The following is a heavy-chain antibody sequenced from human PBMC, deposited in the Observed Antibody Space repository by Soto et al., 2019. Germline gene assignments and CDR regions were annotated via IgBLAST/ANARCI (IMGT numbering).Heavy chain of an antibody. CDR2: IWYDGSNK. CDR3: ASSMIVRRYGDSEYFQH. V-gene: IGHV3-33*01. Sequence: GGSLRLSCAASGFTFSSYGMHWVRQAPGKGLEWVAVIWYDGSNKYYADSVKGRFTISRDNSKNTLYLQMNSLRAEDTAVYYCASSMIVRRYGDSEYFQHWGQGTLVTVSS. D-gene: IGHD4-17*01. J-gene: IGHJ1*01. CDR1: GFTFSSYG.